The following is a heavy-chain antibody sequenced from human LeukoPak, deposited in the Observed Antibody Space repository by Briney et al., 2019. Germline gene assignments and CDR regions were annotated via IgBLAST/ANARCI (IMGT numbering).Heavy chain of an antibody. J-gene: IGHJ4*02. V-gene: IGHV4-59*01. D-gene: IGHD5-18*01. CDR2: IYYSGST. CDR1: GGSISSYY. Sequence: PSETLSLTCTVSGGSISSYYWSWIRQPPGKGLEWIGYIYYSGSTNYNPSLKSRVTISVDTSKNQFSLKLSSVTAADTAVYYCARGIDTAMVTWEKEYYDYSGYHYFDYWGQGTLVTVSS. CDR3: ARGIDTAMVTWEKEYYDYSGYHYFDY.